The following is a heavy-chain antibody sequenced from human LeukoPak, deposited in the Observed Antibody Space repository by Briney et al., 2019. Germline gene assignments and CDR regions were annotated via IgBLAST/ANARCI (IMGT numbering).Heavy chain of an antibody. CDR1: GFSFRSYA. D-gene: IGHD6-13*01. J-gene: IGHJ4*02. CDR3: AKDSKITSADYYFDY. CDR2: IANDGRDK. V-gene: IGHV3-30*04. Sequence: TGGSLRLSCAASGFSFRSYAMHWVRQALGKGLEWVTVIANDGRDKKYADSVRGRFTISRDNSKNTVYLQMDSLRVEDMAVYYCAKDSKITSADYYFDYWGLGTLVTVSS.